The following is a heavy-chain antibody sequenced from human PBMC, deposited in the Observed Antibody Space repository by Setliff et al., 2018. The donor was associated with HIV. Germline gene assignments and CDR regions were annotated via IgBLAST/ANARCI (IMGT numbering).Heavy chain of an antibody. Sequence: SETLSLTCTVYGGSFSGYYWSWIRQPPGKGLEWIGEINHSGSTNYNPSLKSRVTISVDTSKNQFSLKLSSVTAADTAVYYCARGKSGSYDAYDMWGQGTMVTVS. CDR3: ARGKSGSYDAYDM. CDR2: INHSGST. D-gene: IGHD5-12*01. V-gene: IGHV4-34*01. CDR1: GGSFSGYY. J-gene: IGHJ3*02.